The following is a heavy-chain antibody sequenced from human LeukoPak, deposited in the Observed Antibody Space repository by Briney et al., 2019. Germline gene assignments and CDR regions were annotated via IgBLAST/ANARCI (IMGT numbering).Heavy chain of an antibody. CDR3: ARDRAWDYLDS. Sequence: PGGSLRLSCPITGLTSSIFSMHWVRQAPGKGLEWVAVMSYDGVDEYYADSVKGRFTIFRDSSKDTLYLQMDSLRVEDTAVYYCARDRAWDYLDSWDQGPLVTVSS. J-gene: IGHJ4*02. D-gene: IGHD1-26*01. V-gene: IGHV3-30*04. CDR2: MSYDGVDE. CDR1: GLTSSIFS.